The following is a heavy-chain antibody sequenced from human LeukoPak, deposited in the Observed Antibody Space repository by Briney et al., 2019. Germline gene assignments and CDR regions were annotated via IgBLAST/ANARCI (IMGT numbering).Heavy chain of an antibody. Sequence: PGGSLRLSCAASGFTVSTNYMTWVRQAPGKGLEWVAVISYDGSNKYYADSVKGRFTISRDNSKNTLYLQMNSLRAEDTAVYYCARDPSSTRSYCGGDCYQGYFDYWGQGTLVTVSS. J-gene: IGHJ4*02. D-gene: IGHD2-21*02. CDR1: GFTVSTNY. CDR2: ISYDGSNK. V-gene: IGHV3-30*03. CDR3: ARDPSSTRSYCGGDCYQGYFDY.